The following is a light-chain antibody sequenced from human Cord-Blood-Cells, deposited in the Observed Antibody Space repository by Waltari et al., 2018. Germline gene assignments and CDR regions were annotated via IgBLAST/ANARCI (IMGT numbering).Light chain of an antibody. CDR3: SSYTSSSTLV. Sequence: QSALTQPASVSGSPGQSTTISCTGTSRDAGGLNYVSWYQQHPGKAPKLMIYDVSKRPSGVSNRFSGSKSGNTASLTISGLQAEDEADYYCSSYTSSSTLVFGGGTKLTVL. V-gene: IGLV2-14*01. CDR1: SRDAGGLNY. CDR2: DVS. J-gene: IGLJ2*01.